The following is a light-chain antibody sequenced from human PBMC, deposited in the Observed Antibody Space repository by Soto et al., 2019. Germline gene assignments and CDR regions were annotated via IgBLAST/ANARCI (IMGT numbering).Light chain of an antibody. Sequence: DIQMTQSPSTLSASIGDRVTITCRASQSINGRLAWYQQKPGRPPKLLIYDVSFLESGVPSRFSGSGSGTDFNLTISSLRPDDFATFYCQQYKVYPYTFGQGT. V-gene: IGKV1-5*01. J-gene: IGKJ2*01. CDR2: DVS. CDR1: QSINGR. CDR3: QQYKVYPYT.